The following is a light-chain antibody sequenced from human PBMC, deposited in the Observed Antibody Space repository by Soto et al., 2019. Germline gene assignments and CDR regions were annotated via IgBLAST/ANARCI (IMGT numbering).Light chain of an antibody. CDR3: TSYAGTYSFFYV. CDR2: GNT. CDR1: SSNIGADYE. J-gene: IGLJ1*01. V-gene: IGLV1-40*01. Sequence: QSVLTQPPSVSGAPGQRVIISCTGGSSNIGADYEVHWYQQLPGTAPKLLIYGNTNRPSGVPDRFSGSKSGSSASLAITGLQAEDEAEYYCTSYAGTYSFFYVFGTGTKVTVL.